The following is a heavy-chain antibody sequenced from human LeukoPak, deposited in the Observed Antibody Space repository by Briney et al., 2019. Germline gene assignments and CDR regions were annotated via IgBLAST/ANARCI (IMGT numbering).Heavy chain of an antibody. CDR3: ARRAYNWGAFDI. J-gene: IGHJ3*02. CDR2: LSPSGADT. CDR1: GFTFSSDA. D-gene: IGHD5-24*01. V-gene: IGHV3-23*01. Sequence: GGSLRLSCIGTGFTFSSDAMGWVRQAPGKGLEWVSTLSPSGADTYYADSVKGRFTISRDISKNTLYLQMNSLRAEDTAVYYCARRAYNWGAFDIWGQGTMVTVSS.